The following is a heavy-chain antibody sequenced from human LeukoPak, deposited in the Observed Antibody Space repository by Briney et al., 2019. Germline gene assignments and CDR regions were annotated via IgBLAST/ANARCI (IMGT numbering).Heavy chain of an antibody. Sequence: TGGSLRLSCAASGFTFSTYAMHWVRQAPGKGLEWVAVISYDGSSKYYADSVKGRFTISRDNSKNTLYLQMNSLRAEDTAVYYCAKSSPPPLRSWGQGTLVTVSS. CDR3: AKSSPPPLRS. J-gene: IGHJ5*02. CDR1: GFTFSTYA. CDR2: ISYDGSSK. V-gene: IGHV3-30*04.